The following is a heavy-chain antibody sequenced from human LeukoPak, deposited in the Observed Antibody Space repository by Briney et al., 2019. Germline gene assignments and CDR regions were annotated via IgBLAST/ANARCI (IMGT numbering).Heavy chain of an antibody. CDR3: ARHQRDYGDYVPRYMDV. Sequence: SETPSLTCTASGGSISGYYWSWIRQPPGKGLEWIGYIYYSVNTNYNPSLKSRVTIVGDTSKNQFSLKLSSVTAADTAVYYCARHQRDYGDYVPRYMDVWGKGTTLTVSS. J-gene: IGHJ6*03. CDR2: IYYSVNT. V-gene: IGHV4-59*08. D-gene: IGHD4-17*01. CDR1: GGSISGYY.